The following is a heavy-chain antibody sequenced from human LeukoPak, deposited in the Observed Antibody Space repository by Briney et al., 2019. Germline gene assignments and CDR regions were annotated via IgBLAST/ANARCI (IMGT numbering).Heavy chain of an antibody. CDR1: GCTFSSYS. CDR3: ARDVTMVRGVPFDY. Sequence: GVSLRLSCAASGCTFSSYSMNWVRQGPGKGLEWFSSISSSSSYIYYAHSVKGRFTISRDNAKNSLYLQMNSLRAEDTAVYYCARDVTMVRGVPFDYWGQGTLVTVSS. CDR2: ISSSSSYI. V-gene: IGHV3-21*01. J-gene: IGHJ4*02. D-gene: IGHD3-10*01.